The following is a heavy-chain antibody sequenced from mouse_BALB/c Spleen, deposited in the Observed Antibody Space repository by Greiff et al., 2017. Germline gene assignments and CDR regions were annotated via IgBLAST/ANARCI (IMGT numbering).Heavy chain of an antibody. CDR3: ARDYYGSSPPDY. J-gene: IGHJ2*01. CDR2: IRNKANGYTT. CDR1: GFTFTDYY. Sequence: EVQLQESGGGLVQPGGSLRLSCATSGFTFTDYYMSWVRQPPGKALEWLGFIRNKANGYTTEYSASVKGRFTISRDNSQSILYLQMNTLRAEDSATYYCARDYYGSSPPDYWGQGTTLTVSS. V-gene: IGHV7-3*02. D-gene: IGHD1-1*01.